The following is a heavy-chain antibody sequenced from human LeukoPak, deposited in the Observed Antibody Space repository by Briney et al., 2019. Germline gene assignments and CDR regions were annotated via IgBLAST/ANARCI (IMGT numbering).Heavy chain of an antibody. CDR3: ARGRLMYYDFWSGYQSYYYYMDV. V-gene: IGHV4-34*01. Sequence: PSETLSLTCAVYGGSFSGYYWSWIRQPPGKGLEWIGEINHSGSTNYNPSLKSRVTISVDTSKNQFSLKLSSVTAADTAVHYCARGRLMYYDFWSGYQSYYYYMDVWGKGTTVTVSS. CDR2: INHSGST. CDR1: GGSFSGYY. D-gene: IGHD3-3*01. J-gene: IGHJ6*03.